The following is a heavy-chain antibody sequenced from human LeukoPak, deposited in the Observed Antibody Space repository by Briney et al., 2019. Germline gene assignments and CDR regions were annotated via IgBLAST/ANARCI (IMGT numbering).Heavy chain of an antibody. D-gene: IGHD4-17*01. CDR3: ARDYAVPYYYYMDV. V-gene: IGHV4-61*02. CDR2: IYTSGST. J-gene: IGHJ6*03. CDR1: GGYISSGSYY. Sequence: PSETLSLTCTVSGGYISSGSYYWSWIRQPAGKGLEWIGRIYTSGSTDYNPSLKSRVTISVDTSKNQFSLKLSSVTAANTAVYYCARDYAVPYYYYMDVWGEGTTVTVSS.